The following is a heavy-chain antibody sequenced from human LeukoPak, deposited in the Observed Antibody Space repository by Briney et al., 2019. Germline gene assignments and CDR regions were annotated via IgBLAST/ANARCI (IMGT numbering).Heavy chain of an antibody. D-gene: IGHD2-21*02. V-gene: IGHV1-8*01. CDR2: MNTNSGNT. CDR3: AREVVVTAIGPEDY. CDR1: GYTFISYD. J-gene: IGHJ4*02. Sequence: ASVKVSCRASGYTFISYDINWVRQATGQGLEWMGWMNTNSGNTGYAQKFQGRVTKTRNTSISTAYMELSSLRSEDTAVYYCAREVVVTAIGPEDYWGQGTLVTVSS.